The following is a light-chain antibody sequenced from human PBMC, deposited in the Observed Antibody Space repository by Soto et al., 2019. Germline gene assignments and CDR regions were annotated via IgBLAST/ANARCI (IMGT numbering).Light chain of an antibody. V-gene: IGKV1-39*01. CDR3: QQSYTIPYT. Sequence: DIQMTQSPSSLSASVGDRVTLTCRASQSISTYLNWYQQKPGKAPNLLIYAASSLQSGVPSRFXGSXSGXDXTXTXXSLQPEDFATYYCQQSYTIPYTFGQGTKLEIK. CDR1: QSISTY. CDR2: AAS. J-gene: IGKJ2*01.